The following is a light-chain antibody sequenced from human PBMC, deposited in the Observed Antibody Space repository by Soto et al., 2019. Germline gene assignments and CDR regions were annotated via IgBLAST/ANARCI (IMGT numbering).Light chain of an antibody. J-gene: IGLJ2*01. V-gene: IGLV1-40*01. CDR2: GNT. CDR3: LSFDSSLSVV. Sequence: QSLLTQPPSVSGAPGQRVTISCTGSSSNIGAGYDVHWYQQLPGRAPKLLIYGNTNRPSGVPDRFSGSKSGTSAPLAITGLQAEDEADYYCLSFDSSLSVVFGGGTQLTVL. CDR1: SSNIGAGYD.